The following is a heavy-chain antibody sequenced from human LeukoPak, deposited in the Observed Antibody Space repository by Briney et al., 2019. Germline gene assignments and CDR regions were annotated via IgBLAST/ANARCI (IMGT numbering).Heavy chain of an antibody. CDR3: ARGARLDYGGNNY. CDR2: INPNSGGT. Sequence: ASVKVSCKASGYTFTGYYMHWVRQAPGQGLEWMGWINPNSGGTNYAQKFQGRVTMTRDTSISTAYMALSRLRSDDTAVYYCARGARLDYGGNNYWGQGTLVTVSS. D-gene: IGHD4-23*01. CDR1: GYTFTGYY. J-gene: IGHJ4*02. V-gene: IGHV1-2*02.